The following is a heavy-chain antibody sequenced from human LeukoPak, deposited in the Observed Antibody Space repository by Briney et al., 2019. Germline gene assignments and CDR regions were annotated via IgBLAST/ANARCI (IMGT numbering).Heavy chain of an antibody. J-gene: IGHJ5*02. CDR1: GYTFTGYY. CDR2: INPNSGGT. CDR3: ARVFRGYCTNGVCYSWFDP. Sequence: ASVKVSCKASGYTFTGYYMHWVRQAPGQGLEWMGWINPNSGGTNYAQKFQGRVTMTRDTSISTAYMELSRPRSDDTAVYYCARVFRGYCTNGVCYSWFDPWGQGTLVTVSS. V-gene: IGHV1-2*02. D-gene: IGHD2-8*01.